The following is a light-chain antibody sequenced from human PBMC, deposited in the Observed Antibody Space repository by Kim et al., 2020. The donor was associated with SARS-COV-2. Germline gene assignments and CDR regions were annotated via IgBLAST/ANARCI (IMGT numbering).Light chain of an antibody. J-gene: IGLJ2*01. Sequence: SYELTRPPSVSVSPGQTASITCSGDKLGDKYACWYQQKPGQSPVLVIYQDSKRPSGIPERFSGSNSGNTATLTISGTQAMDEADYYCQAWDSSTTYVFGGGTQLTVL. V-gene: IGLV3-1*01. CDR3: QAWDSSTTYV. CDR2: QDS. CDR1: KLGDKY.